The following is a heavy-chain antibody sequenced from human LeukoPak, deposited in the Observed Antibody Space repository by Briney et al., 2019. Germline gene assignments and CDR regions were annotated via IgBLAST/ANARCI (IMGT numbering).Heavy chain of an antibody. D-gene: IGHD1-26*01. Sequence: GGSLRLSCAASVFTFSSYAMNWVRQAPGKGLEWVSGIIGSGGSTYYADSVKGRLTISRDNSKNTLYLQMNSLRAEDTAVYYCAKGSSLRLGPTVEYYFDNWGQGTLVTVSS. J-gene: IGHJ4*02. V-gene: IGHV3-23*01. CDR3: AKGSSLRLGPTVEYYFDN. CDR2: IIGSGGST. CDR1: VFTFSSYA.